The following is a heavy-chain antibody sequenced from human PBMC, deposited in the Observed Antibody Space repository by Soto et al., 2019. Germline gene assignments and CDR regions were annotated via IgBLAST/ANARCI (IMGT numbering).Heavy chain of an antibody. V-gene: IGHV3-21*01. Sequence: LILSCAASGFTFRSFTMNWVRQAPGKGLEWVSTISSNSAYIYYTDALRGRFTISRDNAKNSLHLQMNSLRAEDTAVYYCTRDASRDSSARGWFDPWGQGTLVTV. CDR3: TRDASRDSSARGWFDP. D-gene: IGHD6-13*01. J-gene: IGHJ5*02. CDR2: ISSNSAYI. CDR1: GFTFRSFT.